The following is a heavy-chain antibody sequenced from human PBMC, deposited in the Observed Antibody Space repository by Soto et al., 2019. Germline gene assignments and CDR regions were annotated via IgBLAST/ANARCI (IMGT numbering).Heavy chain of an antibody. Sequence: QVQLVQSGAEVKKPGSSVKVSCKASGGTFSSYAISWVRQAPGQGLEWMGGIIPIFGTANYAQKFQGRVTITADESTSTAYMELSSVRAEDTAVYYCARDPGSYSSRCRGAFAFWSQGTMVTVSS. CDR2: IIPIFGTA. V-gene: IGHV1-69*12. CDR1: GGTFSSYA. D-gene: IGHD4-4*01. J-gene: IGHJ3*01. CDR3: ARDPGSYSSRCRGAFAF.